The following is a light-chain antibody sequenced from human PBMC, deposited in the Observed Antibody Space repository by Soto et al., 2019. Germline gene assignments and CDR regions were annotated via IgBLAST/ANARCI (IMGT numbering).Light chain of an antibody. CDR3: HQYGRSPKT. Sequence: EIVLTQSPGTLSLSPGERATLSCRASQSVSSSYLAWYQQKPGQAPRLLIYGASSRATGIPERCSGSGSGTDFTLTISRLEPKDFAVYYCHQYGRSPKTFGQGTKVEIK. V-gene: IGKV3-20*01. CDR2: GAS. J-gene: IGKJ1*01. CDR1: QSVSSSY.